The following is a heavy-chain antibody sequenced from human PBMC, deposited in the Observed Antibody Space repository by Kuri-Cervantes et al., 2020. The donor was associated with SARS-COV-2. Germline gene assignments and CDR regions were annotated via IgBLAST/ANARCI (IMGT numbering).Heavy chain of an antibody. D-gene: IGHD4-11*01. Sequence: ASVKVSCKASGYTFTSYGISWVRQAPGQGLEWMGWISAYNGNTNYAQKLQGRVTMTTDTSTSTAYMELRSLRSDDTAVYYCARRHSNYQYRYYYYYYYMDVWGKGTTVTVSS. J-gene: IGHJ6*03. CDR2: ISAYNGNT. CDR1: GYTFTSYG. V-gene: IGHV1-18*01. CDR3: ARRHSNYQYRYYYYYYYMDV.